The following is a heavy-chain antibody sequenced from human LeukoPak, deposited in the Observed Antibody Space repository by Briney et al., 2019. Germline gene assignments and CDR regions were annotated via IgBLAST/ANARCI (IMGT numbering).Heavy chain of an antibody. V-gene: IGHV5-10-1*01. CDR1: AYSFTNYW. CDR3: ARHSSVLSSFDP. J-gene: IGHJ5*02. CDR2: IDPGDSQT. Sequence: GESLKIPCKGSAYSFTNYWISWVRQMPGKGLEWMGRIDPGDSQTNYSPSFQGHVTISADKSISTAYLQWSSLKASDTAMYYCARHSSVLSSFDPWGQGTLVTVSS. D-gene: IGHD3-22*01.